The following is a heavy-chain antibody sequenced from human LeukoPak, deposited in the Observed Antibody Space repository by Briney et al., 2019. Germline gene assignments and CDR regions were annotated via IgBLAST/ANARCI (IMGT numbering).Heavy chain of an antibody. CDR3: TRDGSGMHYGMDV. D-gene: IGHD1-26*01. CDR2: IRGKAYGGTT. V-gene: IGHV3-49*04. CDR1: GFTFGDYI. Sequence: GGSLRLSCTASGFTFGDYIMSWARQAPGKGLEWVGFIRGKAYGGTTEYAASVKGRFTISRDDSKSIAYLQVNSLKTEDTAVYYCTRDGSGMHYGMDVWGQGTTVTVSS. J-gene: IGHJ6*02.